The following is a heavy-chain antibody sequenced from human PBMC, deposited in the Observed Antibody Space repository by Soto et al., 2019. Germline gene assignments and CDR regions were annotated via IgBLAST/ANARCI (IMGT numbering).Heavy chain of an antibody. Sequence: GGSLRLSCAASGFTFSSYAMSWARQAPGKGLEWVSAISGSGGSTYYADSVKGRFTISRDNSKNTLYLQMNSLRAEDTAVYYCAKDWVADYYYYYGMDVWGQGTTVTVSS. V-gene: IGHV3-23*01. J-gene: IGHJ6*02. CDR1: GFTFSSYA. D-gene: IGHD3-16*01. CDR2: ISGSGGST. CDR3: AKDWVADYYYYYGMDV.